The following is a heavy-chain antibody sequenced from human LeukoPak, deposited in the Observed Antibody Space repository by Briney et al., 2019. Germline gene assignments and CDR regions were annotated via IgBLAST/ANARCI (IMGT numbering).Heavy chain of an antibody. CDR1: GFTFDDYA. J-gene: IGHJ4*02. V-gene: IGHV3-43D*03. Sequence: GGSLRLSCAASGFTFDDYAMHWVRQAPGKGLEWVSLISWDGGSTYYADSVKGRFTISRDNSKNSLYLQMNSLRAEDTALYYCAKAGYCSSTSCYGNIDYWGQGTLVTVSS. CDR3: AKAGYCSSTSCYGNIDY. D-gene: IGHD2-2*01. CDR2: ISWDGGST.